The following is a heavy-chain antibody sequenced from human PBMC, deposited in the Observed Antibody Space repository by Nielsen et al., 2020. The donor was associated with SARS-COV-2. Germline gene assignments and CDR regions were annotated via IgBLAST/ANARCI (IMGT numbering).Heavy chain of an antibody. CDR3: AKAQIAAAGCDY. D-gene: IGHD6-13*01. CDR2: ISYDGSNK. CDR1: GFTFSSYA. J-gene: IGHJ4*02. Sequence: GESLKISCAASGFTFSSYAMHWVRQAPGKGLEWVAVISYDGSNKYYADSVKGRFTISRDNSKNTLYLQMNSLRAEDTAVYYCAKAQIAAAGCDYWGQGTLVTVSS. V-gene: IGHV3-30-3*01.